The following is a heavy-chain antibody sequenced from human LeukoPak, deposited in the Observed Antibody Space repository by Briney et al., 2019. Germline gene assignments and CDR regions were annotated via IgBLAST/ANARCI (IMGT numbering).Heavy chain of an antibody. CDR2: IYSNGIT. CDR1: GGSMFSYY. D-gene: IGHD3-22*01. J-gene: IGHJ2*01. V-gene: IGHV4-4*08. CDR3: ARRAYYDSSGYHPTSGYFDL. Sequence: SETLSLTCSVSGGSMFSYYWNWIRQPPGKGLEWIGYIYSNGITKYSPSLRSRGTISFATSRNQFSLRLTSATAADTAIYYCARRAYYDSSGYHPTSGYFDLWGRGTLVTVSS.